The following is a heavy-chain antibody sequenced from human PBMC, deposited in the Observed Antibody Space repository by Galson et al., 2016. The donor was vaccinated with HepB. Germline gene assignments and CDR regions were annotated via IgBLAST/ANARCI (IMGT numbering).Heavy chain of an antibody. CDR1: GGSVSSNSYY. CDR3: TTDHFYDSGGYNSSHY. V-gene: IGHV4-61*01. CDR2: IDYSGRT. J-gene: IGHJ4*02. Sequence: SETLSLTCSVSGGSVSSNSYYWSWIRQPPGKTLEWIGYIDYSGRTNYNPSLKSRVTMSLDTSKNQFSLKLKSVTAADTAVYYCTTDHFYDSGGYNSSHYWGQGTLVTVSS. D-gene: IGHD3-22*01.